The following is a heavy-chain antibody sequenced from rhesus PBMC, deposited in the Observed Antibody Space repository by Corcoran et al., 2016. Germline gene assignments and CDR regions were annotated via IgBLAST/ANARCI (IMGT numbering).Heavy chain of an antibody. J-gene: IGHJ3*01. CDR3: ARVGWSFDAFDF. V-gene: IGHV4S7*01. CDR2: IYSRRGNT. D-gene: IGHD3-22*01. Sequence: QVQLKESGPGLVKPSETLSLTCAVSGGSISSGYGWGWMRQPPGKGLEWIVTIYSRRGNTYYDPPIKSQVTISKDTSKNQFSLKLSSVTAADTAVYYCARVGWSFDAFDFWGQGLRVTVSS. CDR1: GGSISSGYG.